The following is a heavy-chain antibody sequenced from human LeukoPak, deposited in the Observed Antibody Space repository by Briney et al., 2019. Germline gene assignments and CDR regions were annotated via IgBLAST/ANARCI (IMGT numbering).Heavy chain of an antibody. Sequence: GGSLRLSCAASGFTFSSYAMHWVRQAPGKGLEWVANMKEDGTRKYYLDSVEGRFTISRDNAKNTVFLQMNSLRVEDTAVYYCAKDDWGPAYWGQGTLVTVSS. D-gene: IGHD3-9*01. CDR3: AKDDWGPAY. CDR1: GFTFSSYA. CDR2: MKEDGTRK. V-gene: IGHV3-7*01. J-gene: IGHJ4*02.